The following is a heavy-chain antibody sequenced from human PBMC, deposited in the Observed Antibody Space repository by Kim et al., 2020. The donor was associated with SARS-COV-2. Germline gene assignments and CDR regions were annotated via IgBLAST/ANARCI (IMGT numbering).Heavy chain of an antibody. J-gene: IGHJ4*02. V-gene: IGHV3-33*01. D-gene: IGHD3-10*01. CDR3: ARGYGSGEVDY. CDR1: GFTFSSYG. Sequence: GGSLRLSCAASGFTFSSYGMHWVRQAPGKGLEWVAVIWYDGSNKYYADSVKGRFTISRDNSKNTLYLQMNSLRAEDTAVYYCARGYGSGEVDYWGQGTLVTVSS. CDR2: IWYDGSNK.